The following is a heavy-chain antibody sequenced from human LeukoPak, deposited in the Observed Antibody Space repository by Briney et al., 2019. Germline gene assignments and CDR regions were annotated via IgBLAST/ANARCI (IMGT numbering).Heavy chain of an antibody. CDR2: ISSSGSTI. J-gene: IGHJ5*02. CDR1: GFTFSSYS. Sequence: GGSLRLSCAASGFTFSSYSMNWARQAPGKGLEWVSYISSSGSTIYYADSVKGRFTISRDNAKNSLYLQMNSLRAEDTAVYYCARDSELELPFLFWFDPWGQGTLVTVSS. CDR3: ARDSELELPFLFWFDP. D-gene: IGHD1-7*01. V-gene: IGHV3-48*04.